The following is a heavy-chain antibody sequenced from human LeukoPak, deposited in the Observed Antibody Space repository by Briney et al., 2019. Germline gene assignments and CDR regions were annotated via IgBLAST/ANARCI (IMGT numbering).Heavy chain of an antibody. CDR2: ISGSGGST. J-gene: IGHJ1*01. V-gene: IGHV3-23*01. CDR1: GFTFSSYA. CDR3: AKDLPNPGTSRHFQY. Sequence: GGSLRLSCAASGFTFSSYALSWVRQAPGKGLEWVSSISGSGGSTYYADSVKGRFTISRDNSKNTLYLQMNSLRAEDTAVYYCAKDLPNPGTSRHFQYWGQGTLVTVSS. D-gene: IGHD2-8*01.